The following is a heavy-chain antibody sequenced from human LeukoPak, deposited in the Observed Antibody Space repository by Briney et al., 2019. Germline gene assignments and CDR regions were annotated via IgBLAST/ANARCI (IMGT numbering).Heavy chain of an antibody. J-gene: IGHJ3*01. CDR1: GGTFSSYS. D-gene: IGHD2-15*01. CDR3: ARGSIAAHDAFDL. Sequence: SVKVSCKPSGGTFSSYSNHWVRQAPGQGLEWMGRIIPSLGIPSYAQKFQGRVTITVDKSTTTAYMELNRLRSEDTAVYYCARGSIAAHDAFDLWGQGTMVTVSS. V-gene: IGHV1-69*04. CDR2: IIPSLGIP.